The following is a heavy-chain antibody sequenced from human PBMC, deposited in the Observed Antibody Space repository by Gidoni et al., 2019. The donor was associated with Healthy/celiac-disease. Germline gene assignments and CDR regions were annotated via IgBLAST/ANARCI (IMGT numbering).Heavy chain of an antibody. CDR3: ARGRGPGTTVYYYYYGMDV. D-gene: IGHD1-7*01. CDR2: IIHSGST. V-gene: IGHV4-34*01. CDR1: GGSFSGYY. J-gene: IGHJ6*02. Sequence: QVQLQQWGAGLLKPSETLSLTCAVYGGSFSGYYWGWIRQPPGKGLEWIGEIIHSGSTNYNPSLKSRVTISVDTSKNQFSLKLSSVTAADTAVYYCARGRGPGTTVYYYYYGMDVWGQGTTVTVSS.